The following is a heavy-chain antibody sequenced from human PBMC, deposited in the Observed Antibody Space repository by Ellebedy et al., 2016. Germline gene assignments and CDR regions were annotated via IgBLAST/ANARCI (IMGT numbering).Heavy chain of an antibody. Sequence: SETLSLTCAVSGEPFSDFFWSWIRQSPEKGLEWIGEINPRGSATYNPSLTSRVSISVDTSHRRLSLQLTSVTAADTAVYYCARMSRGGSYSDYWGQGTLVTVSS. D-gene: IGHD3-10*01. J-gene: IGHJ4*02. CDR2: INPRGSA. CDR3: ARMSRGGSYSDY. CDR1: GEPFSDFF. V-gene: IGHV4-34*01.